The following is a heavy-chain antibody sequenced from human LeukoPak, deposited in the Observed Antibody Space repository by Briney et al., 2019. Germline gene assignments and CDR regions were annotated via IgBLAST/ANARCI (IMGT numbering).Heavy chain of an antibody. J-gene: IGHJ4*02. D-gene: IGHD3-10*01. CDR3: ARHAGSGSYYNALDY. V-gene: IGHV4-39*01. CDR1: GGSISSSSYY. CDR2: IYYSGTT. Sequence: SETLSLTCTVSGGSISSSSYYWGWIRQPPGKGLEWIGSIYYSGTTYYNPSLKSRVTISVDTSKNQFSLKLSSVTAADTAVYYCARHAGSGSYYNALDYWGQGTLVTVSS.